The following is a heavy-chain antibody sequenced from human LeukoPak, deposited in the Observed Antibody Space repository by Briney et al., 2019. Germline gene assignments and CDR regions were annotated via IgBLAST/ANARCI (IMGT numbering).Heavy chain of an antibody. CDR1: GGTFNSYT. CDR2: IIPILGIA. D-gene: IGHD6-19*01. V-gene: IGHV1-69*02. CDR3: ARSIAVAAPFDY. Sequence: SVKVSCKASGGTFNSYTISWVRQAPGQGLEWMGRIIPILGIANYAQKFQGRVTITADKSTSTAYMELSSLRSEDTAVYYCARSIAVAAPFDYWGQGTLVTVSS. J-gene: IGHJ4*02.